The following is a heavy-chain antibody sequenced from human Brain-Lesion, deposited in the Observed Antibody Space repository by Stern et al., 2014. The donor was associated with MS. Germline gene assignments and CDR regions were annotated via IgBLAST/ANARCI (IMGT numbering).Heavy chain of an antibody. CDR1: GGSVSSTSYA. V-gene: IGHV4-39*01. CDR3: AGEEDIRYCSGGSCTGNWFDP. Sequence: QLQLQESGPGLVKPSETLSLTCTVAGGSVSSTSYAWAWIRQPPGKGLEWIGTIYYSGNTYYSPSLKSRLTISLDQSQNQFSTQLRSVTAADTAVYYCAGEEDIRYCSGGSCTGNWFDPWGQGTLVTVSS. J-gene: IGHJ5*02. D-gene: IGHD2-15*01. CDR2: IYYSGNT.